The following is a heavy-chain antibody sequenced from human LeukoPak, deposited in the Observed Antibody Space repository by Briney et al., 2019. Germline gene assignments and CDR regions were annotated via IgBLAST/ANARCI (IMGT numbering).Heavy chain of an antibody. D-gene: IGHD3-9*01. Sequence: GESLRLSCAASGFTFSSYSVNWVRQAPGKGLEWVSSISDSGGYIYYADSVKGRFTISRDNAKNSLYLQMNSLRAEDTALYYCAKDSTTLFGAFDIWGQGTMVTVSS. CDR1: GFTFSSYS. J-gene: IGHJ3*02. CDR3: AKDSTTLFGAFDI. CDR2: ISDSGGYI. V-gene: IGHV3-21*04.